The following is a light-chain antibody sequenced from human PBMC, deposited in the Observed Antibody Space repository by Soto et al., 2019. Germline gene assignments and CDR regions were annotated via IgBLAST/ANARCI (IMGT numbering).Light chain of an antibody. CDR1: ETVSTN. Sequence: ETVLTQSPATLSVSPGERVTLSCRASETVSTNLAWYQQRPGQAPRLLIYDVSTGATGIPARFSGRRSGTEFTLTISSRQSEDFGVYYCQQYNSWPQTFGQGTKVEIK. V-gene: IGKV3-15*01. CDR2: DVS. CDR3: QQYNSWPQT. J-gene: IGKJ1*01.